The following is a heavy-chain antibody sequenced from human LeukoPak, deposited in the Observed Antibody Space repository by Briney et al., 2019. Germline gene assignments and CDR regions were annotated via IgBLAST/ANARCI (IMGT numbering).Heavy chain of an antibody. J-gene: IGHJ4*01. D-gene: IGHD3-10*01. CDR1: GYTFTGYY. Sequence: ASVKVSCKASGYTFTGYYMHWVRQAPGQGLEWMGWINPNSGGTNYAQKFRGRVTMTRDTSISTAYMELSRLRSDDTAVYYCARDREMRSGFTFDYWGQGTLVTVSS. V-gene: IGHV1-2*02. CDR3: ARDREMRSGFTFDY. CDR2: INPNSGGT.